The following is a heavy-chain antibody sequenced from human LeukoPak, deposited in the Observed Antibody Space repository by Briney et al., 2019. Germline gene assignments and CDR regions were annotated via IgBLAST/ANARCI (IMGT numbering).Heavy chain of an antibody. D-gene: IGHD3-3*01. CDR1: VYTFTSHA. Sequence: AAVKVCCTASVYTFTSHAMNWVRQATGQGLEWRGWVKTNTVNPTYAKGFTGQAVFSSETSVSTAYLQISSLKAEDTAVYYCARDSETYYDFWSGYHYYYMDVWGKGTTVTVSS. V-gene: IGHV7-4-1*02. J-gene: IGHJ6*03. CDR3: ARDSETYYDFWSGYHYYYMDV. CDR2: VKTNTVNP.